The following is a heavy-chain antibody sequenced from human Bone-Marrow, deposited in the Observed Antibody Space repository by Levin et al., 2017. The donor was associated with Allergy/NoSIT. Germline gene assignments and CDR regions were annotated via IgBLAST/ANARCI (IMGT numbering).Heavy chain of an antibody. CDR2: IMPIIGTA. J-gene: IGHJ4*02. D-gene: IGHD6-19*01. CDR1: GGTLSTYP. V-gene: IGHV1-69*13. CDR3: ARGEIGSSGLFDY. Sequence: SVKVSCKASGGTLSTYPISWVRQAPGQGLEWMGGIMPIIGTANYAQKFQGRVTINADESTSTAYMELSSLRSEDTAVYYCARGEIGSSGLFDYWGQGTLVTVSS.